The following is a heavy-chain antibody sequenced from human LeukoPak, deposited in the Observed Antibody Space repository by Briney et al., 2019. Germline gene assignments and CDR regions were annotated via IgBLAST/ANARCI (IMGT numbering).Heavy chain of an antibody. CDR2: ISDDGSRQ. J-gene: IGHJ4*02. CDR3: VKDRTGTYTLDY. D-gene: IGHD3-10*01. Sequence: GGSLRLSCAATGFTFNNYAIHWGRQAPGKGLEWVAFISDDGSRQHYADSVKGRFTISRDNSKNTLNLQMNSLRAEDTAVYYCVKDRTGTYTLDYWGQGTLVTVSS. CDR1: GFTFNNYA. V-gene: IGHV3-30-3*01.